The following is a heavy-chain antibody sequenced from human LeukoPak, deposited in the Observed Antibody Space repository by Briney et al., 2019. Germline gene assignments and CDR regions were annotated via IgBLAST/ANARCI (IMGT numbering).Heavy chain of an antibody. J-gene: IGHJ4*02. V-gene: IGHV3-23*01. CDR3: AKAPFPIVVVPAATSYFDY. CDR1: GFTFSSYA. D-gene: IGHD2-2*01. CDR2: ISGSGGST. Sequence: GGSLRLSCAASGFTFSSYAMSWVRQAPGKGLEWVSAISGSGGSTYYADSVKGRFTISRDNSKNTLYLQMNSLRAEDTAVYYCAKAPFPIVVVPAATSYFDYWGQGTLVTVSS.